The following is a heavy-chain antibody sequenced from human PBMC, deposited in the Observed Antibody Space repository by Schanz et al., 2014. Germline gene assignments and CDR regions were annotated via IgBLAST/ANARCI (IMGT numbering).Heavy chain of an antibody. Sequence: EVQLLESGGGLVQPGGSLRLSCAASGFTFSSYAMSWVRQAPGNGLEWVSAISGSGETTYYADSVKGRFTISRDNSKNALYLQMNSLRAEDTAVYYCARRITGTHHNPYYHGMDVWGQGTTVTVSS. J-gene: IGHJ6*02. D-gene: IGHD1-20*01. V-gene: IGHV3-23*01. CDR1: GFTFSSYA. CDR2: ISGSGETT. CDR3: ARRITGTHHNPYYHGMDV.